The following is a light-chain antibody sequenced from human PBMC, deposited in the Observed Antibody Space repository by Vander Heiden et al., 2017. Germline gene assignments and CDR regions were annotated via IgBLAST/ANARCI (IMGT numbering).Light chain of an antibody. CDR2: WSS. J-gene: IGKJ1*01. CDR3: HQYYNTPPT. Sequence: IVMTQYPDSLTVSLGERASINCTSSHSVLDTSHNRNSLARFQQAPRQPPRLLIAWSSTRESGVPVRFSGSGSGTDFTLTISSLQAEDVAVYYCHQYYNTPPTFGQGTKVEIK. V-gene: IGKV4-1*01. CDR1: HSVLDTSHNRNS.